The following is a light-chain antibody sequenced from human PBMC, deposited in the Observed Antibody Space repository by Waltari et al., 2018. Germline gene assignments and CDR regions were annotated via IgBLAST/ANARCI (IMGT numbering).Light chain of an antibody. V-gene: IGKV1-27*01. J-gene: IGKJ3*01. CDR3: QKYDSAPLT. CDR2: RAS. Sequence: DIEMTQSPSSLSASVGDRVTIPCRESHDISNFLAWYQQRPGKLPKLLIYRASTLQSGVPSRFSGSGSGTDFTLAISSLQSEDVATYYCQKYDSAPLTFGPGTKVEIK. CDR1: HDISNF.